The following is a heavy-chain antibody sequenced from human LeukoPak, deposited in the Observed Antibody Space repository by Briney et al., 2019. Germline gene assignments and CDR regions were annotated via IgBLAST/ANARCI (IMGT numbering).Heavy chain of an antibody. D-gene: IGHD3-16*01. V-gene: IGHV3-23*01. CDR2: ICGSGGST. CDR1: GFTFSSYA. Sequence: GGSLRLSCAASGFTFSSYAMSWVRQAPGKGMEWVSAICGSGGSTYYADSVKGRFTISRDNSKNTLYLQMNSLRAEGTAVYYCAKDLSKTYDYVWGSSQGVFDYWGQGTLVTVSS. J-gene: IGHJ4*02. CDR3: AKDLSKTYDYVWGSSQGVFDY.